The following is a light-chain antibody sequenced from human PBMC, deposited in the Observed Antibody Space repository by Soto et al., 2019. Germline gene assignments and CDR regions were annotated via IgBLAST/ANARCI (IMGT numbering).Light chain of an antibody. CDR1: QSVSSSY. V-gene: IGKV3-20*01. J-gene: IGKJ4*01. Sequence: EIVLTQSPGTLSLSPGERATLSCSARQSVSSSYLAWYQPKPGQAPRLLIYGASSRATGIPDRFSGSGSGTDFTLTISRLEPEDFAVYYCQHYGSLVLTFGGGTKVEIK. CDR3: QHYGSLVLT. CDR2: GAS.